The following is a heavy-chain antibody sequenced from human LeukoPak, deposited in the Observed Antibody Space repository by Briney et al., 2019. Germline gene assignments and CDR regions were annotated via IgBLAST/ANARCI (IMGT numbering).Heavy chain of an antibody. D-gene: IGHD5-18*01. J-gene: IGHJ4*02. CDR2: IFSGDTT. CDR1: GFTVSSNY. CDR3: TRRSLSGYGYLYFDY. Sequence: GGSLRLSCAASGFTVSSNYMSWVRQAPGKGLEWVSVIFSGDTTYYADSVKGRFTISRDNSRNTLYLQMNSLRAEDTAVYYCTRRSLSGYGYLYFDYWGQGTLVTVSS. V-gene: IGHV3-53*01.